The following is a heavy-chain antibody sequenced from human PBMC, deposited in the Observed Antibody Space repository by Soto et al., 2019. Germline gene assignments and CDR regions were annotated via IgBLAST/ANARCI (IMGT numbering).Heavy chain of an antibody. CDR3: ARADYYDSGDSAFDI. Sequence: QVQLVESGGGGVQPGRSLRLSCAASGFTFSSYGMHWVRQAPGKGLEWVALIWFDGSNKYYADSVKGRFTISRDNSKNTLYLQMNSLRAEDAAVYYCARADYYDSGDSAFDIWGQGTMVTVSS. D-gene: IGHD3-22*01. CDR1: GFTFSSYG. CDR2: IWFDGSNK. J-gene: IGHJ3*02. V-gene: IGHV3-33*01.